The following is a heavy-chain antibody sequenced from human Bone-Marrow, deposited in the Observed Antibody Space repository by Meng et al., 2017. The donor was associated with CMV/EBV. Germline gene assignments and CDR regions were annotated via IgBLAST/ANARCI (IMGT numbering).Heavy chain of an antibody. D-gene: IGHD6-6*01. CDR1: GYTFTSYG. CDR2: ISAYNGNK. J-gene: IGHJ3*02. CDR3: AMIAARRRPMDNEAFDI. Sequence: ASSMVFCKASGYTFTSYGISWVRQAPGQGLEWMGWISAYNGNKKYAQKPQGRVNMTTDTSTNTAYMELKSLRSGDTAVYYCAMIAARRRPMDNEAFDIWGQGTMVTVSS. V-gene: IGHV1-18*01.